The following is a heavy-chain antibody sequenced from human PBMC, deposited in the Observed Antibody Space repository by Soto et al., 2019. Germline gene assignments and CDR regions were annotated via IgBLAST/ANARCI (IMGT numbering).Heavy chain of an antibody. J-gene: IGHJ6*02. CDR2: INAGNGNT. Sequence: ASVKVSCKASGYTFTSYAMHWVRQAPGQRLEWMGWINAGNGNTKYSQKFQGRVTITRDTSASTAYMELSSLRSEDTAVYYCAREGAMDIVVIRVRLQWLDYGMDVWGQGTTVTVSS. CDR1: GYTFTSYA. V-gene: IGHV1-3*01. CDR3: AREGAMDIVVIRVRLQWLDYGMDV. D-gene: IGHD2-2*03.